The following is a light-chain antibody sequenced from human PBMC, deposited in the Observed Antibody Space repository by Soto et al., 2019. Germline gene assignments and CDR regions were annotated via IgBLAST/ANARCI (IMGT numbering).Light chain of an antibody. CDR1: SSDVGSYKY. J-gene: IGLJ2*01. Sequence: QSALTQPASVSGSPGQSITISCTGTSSDVGSYKYVCWYQQHPGQAPKLIIYEVRNRPSGVSNRFSASKSGNTASLTISGLQAEDEADYYCSSYTSRTTLVVFGGGTKLTVL. CDR2: EVR. V-gene: IGLV2-14*01. CDR3: SSYTSRTTLVV.